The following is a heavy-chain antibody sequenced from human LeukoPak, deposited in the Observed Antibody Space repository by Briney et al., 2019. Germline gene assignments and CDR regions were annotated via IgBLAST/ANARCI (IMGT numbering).Heavy chain of an antibody. CDR2: ISYDGSSK. CDR3: ARGEYNWNDLHL. J-gene: IGHJ5*02. D-gene: IGHD1-20*01. V-gene: IGHV3-30*14. Sequence: GGSLRLSCAASGFTFSSYAMHWVRQAPGKGLEWVAVISYDGSSKYYADSVKGRFTTSRDNSKNTLYLQMNSLRAEDTAVYYCARGEYNWNDLHLWGQGTLVTVSS. CDR1: GFTFSSYA.